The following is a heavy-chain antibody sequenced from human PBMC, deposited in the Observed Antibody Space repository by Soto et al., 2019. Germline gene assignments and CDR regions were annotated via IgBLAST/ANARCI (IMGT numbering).Heavy chain of an antibody. D-gene: IGHD6-19*01. J-gene: IGHJ4*02. CDR3: ARGGGLYSSAFIDY. V-gene: IGHV3-53*01. CDR2: IYSGGST. Sequence: PGGSLRLSCAASGFTFSSFHMNWVRQAPGRGLEWVSVIYSGGSTYYADSVKGRFTISRDNSKNTLYLQMNSLRAEDTAVYYCARGGGLYSSAFIDYWGQGTLVTVSS. CDR1: GFTFSSFH.